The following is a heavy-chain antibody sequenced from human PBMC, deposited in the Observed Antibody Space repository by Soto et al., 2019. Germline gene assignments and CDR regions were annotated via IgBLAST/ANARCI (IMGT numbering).Heavy chain of an antibody. J-gene: IGHJ4*02. V-gene: IGHV4-31*03. CDR1: GGSISSGGYY. Sequence: QVQLQESGPGLVKPSQTLSLTCTVSGGSISSGGYYWSWIRQHPGKGLKWIGYMYYSGSTYYNPSRKTRVTISVDTCMNQFALKSRSVADAEMAVYYCARDRAHYGSGSDTVESLDYWGQGTLVTVSS. D-gene: IGHD3-10*01. CDR3: ARDRAHYGSGSDTVESLDY. CDR2: MYYSGST.